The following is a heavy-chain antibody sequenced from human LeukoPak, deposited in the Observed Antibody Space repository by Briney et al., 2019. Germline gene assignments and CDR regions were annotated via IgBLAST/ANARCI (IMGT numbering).Heavy chain of an antibody. CDR1: GASISNYY. CDR2: IYTSGST. D-gene: IGHD2-15*01. Sequence: SETLSLTCTVSGASISNYYWSWIRQTPEKGLEWIGRIYTSGSTNYNPSLKSRVTMSVDTSKNQFSLKLSSVTAADTAVYYCARVRCSGGSCYSYYYYGMDVWGQGTTVTVSS. J-gene: IGHJ6*02. V-gene: IGHV4-4*07. CDR3: ARVRCSGGSCYSYYYYGMDV.